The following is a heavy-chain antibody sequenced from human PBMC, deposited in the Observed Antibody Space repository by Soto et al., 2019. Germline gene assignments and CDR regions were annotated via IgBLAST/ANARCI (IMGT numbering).Heavy chain of an antibody. V-gene: IGHV3-30*18. D-gene: IGHD2-15*01. CDR2: ISYDGSNK. CDR1: GFTFSSYG. J-gene: IGHJ5*02. CDR3: AKDLLVVVAATYNWFDP. Sequence: GGSLRLSCAASGFTFSSYGMHWVRQAPGKGLEWVAVISYDGSNKYYADSVKGRFTISRDNSKNTLYLQMNSLRAEDTAVHYCAKDLLVVVAATYNWFDPWGQGTLVTVSS.